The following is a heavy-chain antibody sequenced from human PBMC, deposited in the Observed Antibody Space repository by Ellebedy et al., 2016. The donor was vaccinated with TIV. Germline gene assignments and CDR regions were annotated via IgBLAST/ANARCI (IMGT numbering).Heavy chain of an antibody. CDR2: ISWNSGTI. V-gene: IGHV3-9*01. CDR3: AKDMQLQGERTGGGILAPLLDY. Sequence: PGGSLRLSCAASGFTFDDYAMHWVRQVPGKGLEWVSGISWNSGTIDYAVSVKGRFTISRDNARNSLYLQMNSLRPEDTALYYCAKDMQLQGERTGGGILAPLLDYWGQGTLVTDSS. J-gene: IGHJ4*02. D-gene: IGHD2-15*01. CDR1: GFTFDDYA.